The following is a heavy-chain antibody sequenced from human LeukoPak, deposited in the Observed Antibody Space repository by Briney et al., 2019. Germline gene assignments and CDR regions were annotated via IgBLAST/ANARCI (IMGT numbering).Heavy chain of an antibody. CDR2: IYTSGST. CDR1: GGSISSYY. D-gene: IGHD2/OR15-2a*01. CDR3: ARILYSNNIDY. Sequence: SETLSLTCTVSGGSISSYYWSWIRQPAGKGVEWIGRIYTSGSTNYNPSLKSRVTMSVDTSKNQFSLKLNSVTAADTAVYYCARILYSNNIDYWGQGTLVTVSS. J-gene: IGHJ4*02. V-gene: IGHV4-4*07.